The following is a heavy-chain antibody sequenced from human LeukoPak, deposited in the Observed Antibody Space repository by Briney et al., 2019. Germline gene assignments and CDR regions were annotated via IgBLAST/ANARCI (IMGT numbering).Heavy chain of an antibody. D-gene: IGHD6-13*01. CDR3: ARLKYSSSWYDAFDI. J-gene: IGHJ3*02. Sequence: SETLSLTCAVYGGSFSRYYWSWIRQPPGKGLQWIGEINHNGSTNNNPSLKSRVTISVDRSKNQFSLKLSSVTAADTAVYYCARLKYSSSWYDAFDIWGQGTMVTVSS. CDR2: INHNGST. V-gene: IGHV4-34*01. CDR1: GGSFSRYY.